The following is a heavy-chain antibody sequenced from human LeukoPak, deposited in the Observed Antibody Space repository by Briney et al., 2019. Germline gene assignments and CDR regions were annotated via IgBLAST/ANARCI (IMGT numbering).Heavy chain of an antibody. V-gene: IGHV3-7*03. CDR3: VVTRTRGDH. CDR1: GFTFSNYW. Sequence: PGGSLRLSCAASGFTFSNYWMTWVRQAPGKGLEWVANINQDGSDKYYVGSVKGRFSISRDNTKNSLFLQMNSLRAEDTAVYYCVVTRTRGDHWGQGTLVTVSS. D-gene: IGHD2-21*01. CDR2: INQDGSDK. J-gene: IGHJ4*02.